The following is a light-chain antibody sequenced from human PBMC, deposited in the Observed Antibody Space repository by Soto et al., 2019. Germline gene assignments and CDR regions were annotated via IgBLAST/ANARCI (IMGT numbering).Light chain of an antibody. CDR1: QIVSSNY. V-gene: IGKV3-20*01. Sequence: EIVLTQSPGTLSLSPGERATLSCRASQIVSSNYLAWYQQRPGQTPRLLIYGASSRATGVPDRFSGSGSGTDFTLTISRLEPEDFAVYYCQQFGNSPLLTFGGGTKVEIK. CDR3: QQFGNSPLLT. J-gene: IGKJ4*01. CDR2: GAS.